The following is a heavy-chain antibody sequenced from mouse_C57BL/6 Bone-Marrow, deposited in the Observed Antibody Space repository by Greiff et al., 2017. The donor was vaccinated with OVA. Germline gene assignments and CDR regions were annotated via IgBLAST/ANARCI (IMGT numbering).Heavy chain of an antibody. CDR2: IYPGDGDT. Sequence: QVQLQQSGPELVKPGASVKISCKASGYAFSSSWMNWVKQRPGKGLEWIGRIYPGDGDTYYNGKFKGKATLTADKSSSTAYMQLSSLTSEDSAVYFCARWLRSDFDYWGQGTTLTVSS. CDR3: ARWLRSDFDY. CDR1: GYAFSSSW. D-gene: IGHD1-1*01. V-gene: IGHV1-82*01. J-gene: IGHJ2*01.